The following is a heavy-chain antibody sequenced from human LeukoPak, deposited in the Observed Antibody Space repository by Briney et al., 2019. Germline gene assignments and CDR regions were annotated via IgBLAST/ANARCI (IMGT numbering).Heavy chain of an antibody. CDR3: AIWTSVNY. D-gene: IGHD1-1*01. V-gene: IGHV3-7*01. Sequence: GGSLRLSCAASGLTFSTYWMNWVRQAPGKGLEWVANMDPSGSQKRYVDSVKGRFIISKDNPGASLYLDMYNLRAEDTAIYYCAIWTSVNYWGQGTLVTVSS. CDR2: MDPSGSQK. CDR1: GLTFSTYW. J-gene: IGHJ4*02.